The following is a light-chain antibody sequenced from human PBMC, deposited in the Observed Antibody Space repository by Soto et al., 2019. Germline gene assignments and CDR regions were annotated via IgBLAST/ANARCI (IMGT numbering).Light chain of an antibody. CDR2: GAS. J-gene: IGKJ1*01. Sequence: NVLTQSPGTLSLSPGERATLSCRASQSVIADYLAWYQQKPGQAPRLLIYGASSRATGIPDRFSGSGSGTDFTLTISSLEAEDSAVYYCQQYGSSPQTFGKGTQVEI. CDR1: QSVIADY. CDR3: QQYGSSPQT. V-gene: IGKV3-20*01.